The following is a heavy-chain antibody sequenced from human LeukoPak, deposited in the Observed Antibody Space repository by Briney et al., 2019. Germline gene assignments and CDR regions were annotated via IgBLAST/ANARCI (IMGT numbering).Heavy chain of an antibody. J-gene: IGHJ4*02. V-gene: IGHV4-30-2*01. CDR2: IYHSGST. CDR3: AAQRWLLRSYYFDY. D-gene: IGHD5-24*01. Sequence: SETLSLTCTVYGGSISSGGYYWSWIRQPPGKGLEWIGYIYHSGSTYYNPSLKSRVTISVDRSKNQFSLKLSSVTAADTAVYYCAAQRWLLRSYYFDYWGQGTLVTVSS. CDR1: GGSISSGGYY.